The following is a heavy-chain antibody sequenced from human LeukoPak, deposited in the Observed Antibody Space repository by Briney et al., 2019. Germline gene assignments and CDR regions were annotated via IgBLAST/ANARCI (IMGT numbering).Heavy chain of an antibody. CDR2: IYYSGST. D-gene: IGHD2-2*01. J-gene: IGHJ6*02. CDR3: ARDLVVVPARFGMDV. CDR1: GGSISSGGYY. V-gene: IGHV4-31*03. Sequence: PSQTLSLTCTVSGGSISSGGYYWSSIRQHPGKGLEWLGYIYYSGSTYYNPSLKSRVTISVDTSKNQFSLKLSSVTGADTAVYYCARDLVVVPARFGMDVWGQETTVTVSS.